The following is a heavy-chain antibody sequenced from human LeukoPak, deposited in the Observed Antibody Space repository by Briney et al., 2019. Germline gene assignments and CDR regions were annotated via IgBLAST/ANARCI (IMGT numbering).Heavy chain of an antibody. D-gene: IGHD3-22*01. V-gene: IGHV3-7*01. J-gene: IGHJ4*02. CDR1: GFTFSRYW. CDR2: IKQDGGEI. CDR3: AKEPNHSSGYWDY. Sequence: PGGSLRLSCAASGFTFSRYWMSWVRQAPGKGLEWVANIKQDGGEIYYVDSVKGRFTISRDNAKNSVYLHMNSLRAEDTAVYYCAKEPNHSSGYWDYWGQGTLVTVSS.